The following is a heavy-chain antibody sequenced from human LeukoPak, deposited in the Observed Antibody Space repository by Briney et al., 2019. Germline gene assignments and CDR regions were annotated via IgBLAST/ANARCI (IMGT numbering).Heavy chain of an antibody. J-gene: IGHJ3*02. D-gene: IGHD1-26*01. CDR1: GFTFSSYA. Sequence: PGGSLRLSCAASGFTFSSYAMHWVRQAPGKGLEWVAVISYDGSNKYYADSVKGRFTISRDNSKNTLYLQMNSLRAEDTAVYYCGRVRSYPMDAFDIWGQGTMVTVSS. CDR3: GRVRSYPMDAFDI. V-gene: IGHV3-30-3*01. CDR2: ISYDGSNK.